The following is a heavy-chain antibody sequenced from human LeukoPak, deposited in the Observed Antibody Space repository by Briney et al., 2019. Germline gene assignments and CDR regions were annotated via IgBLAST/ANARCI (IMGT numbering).Heavy chain of an antibody. Sequence: SETLSLTCTVSGGSISSYYWSWIRQPPGKGLEWIGYIYYSGSTNYNPSLKSRVTISVDTSKNQFPLKLSSVTAADTAVYYCASSLVEMATIDYWGQGTLVTVSS. D-gene: IGHD5-24*01. CDR1: GGSISSYY. CDR2: IYYSGST. CDR3: ASSLVEMATIDY. V-gene: IGHV4-59*01. J-gene: IGHJ4*02.